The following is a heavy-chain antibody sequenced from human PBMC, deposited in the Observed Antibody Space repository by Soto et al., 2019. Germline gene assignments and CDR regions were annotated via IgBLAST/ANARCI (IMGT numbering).Heavy chain of an antibody. D-gene: IGHD1-1*01. J-gene: IGHJ4*02. Sequence: QVQLVQSGAEVKKPGSSVKVSCKTSGGSFSSYALIWVRQAPGQGLEWRGGIIPVFGITNYAQNFQGRVTITADESTSTGYMELSSLRSEDTAVYYRARGGRFKRDYWGQGPLVTVSS. CDR2: IIPVFGIT. V-gene: IGHV1-69*01. CDR3: ARGGRFKRDY. CDR1: GGSFSSYA.